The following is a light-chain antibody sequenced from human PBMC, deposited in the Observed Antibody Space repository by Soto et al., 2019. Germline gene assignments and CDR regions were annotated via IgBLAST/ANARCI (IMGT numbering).Light chain of an antibody. Sequence: QAVVTQPPSVSGAPRQRVTISCTGSSSNIGSTYDVQWYQQLPGTAPKLLIHGNTNRPSGVPDRFSGSKSGTSASLAITGLQADDEADYYCQSYDDSLSVHYVFGTGTKLTVL. J-gene: IGLJ1*01. V-gene: IGLV1-40*01. CDR3: QSYDDSLSVHYV. CDR1: SSNIGSTYD. CDR2: GNT.